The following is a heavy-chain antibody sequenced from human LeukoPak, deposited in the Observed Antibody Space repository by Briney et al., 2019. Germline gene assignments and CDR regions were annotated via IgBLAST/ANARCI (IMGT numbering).Heavy chain of an antibody. CDR3: ARGRDNYGYLLAY. J-gene: IGHJ4*02. D-gene: IGHD5-18*01. CDR1: GFSFGSYS. V-gene: IGHV3-21*01. Sequence: PGGSLRLSCAASGFSFGSYSMNWVRQAPGKGLEWVSSISSSSSYIYYADSVKGRFTISRDNAKNSLYLEVNSLSAEDTAIYYCARGRDNYGYLLAYWGQGTLVTVSS. CDR2: ISSSSSYI.